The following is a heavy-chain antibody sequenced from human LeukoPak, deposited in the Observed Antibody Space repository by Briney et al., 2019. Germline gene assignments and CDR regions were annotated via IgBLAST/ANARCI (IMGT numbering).Heavy chain of an antibody. J-gene: IGHJ4*02. CDR1: GFTFSGYW. CDR3: ARGYGSPDF. D-gene: IGHD2-15*01. Sequence: GGSLRLSRAASGFTFSGYWMSWVRQAPGKGLEWVASIKQDGSDKYYVDSVKGRFTISRDNAKKTLFLQMNTLRAEDTAVYYCARGYGSPDFWGQGTLVTVSS. V-gene: IGHV3-7*05. CDR2: IKQDGSDK.